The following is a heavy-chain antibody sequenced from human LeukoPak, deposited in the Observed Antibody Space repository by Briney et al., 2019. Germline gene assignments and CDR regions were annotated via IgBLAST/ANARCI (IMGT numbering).Heavy chain of an antibody. D-gene: IGHD3-22*01. CDR2: INPINGGT. CDR1: GYTFTGYY. CDR3: AGGDNSSGYRPFDI. V-gene: IGHV1-2*06. Sequence: ASVKVSCKASGYTFTGYYIHWVRQAPGQGLDWTGRINPINGGTNYAQKFQGRVTMTRDMSMSTAYMELSRLRSDDTAVYYCAGGDNSSGYRPFDIWGQGTMVTVPS. J-gene: IGHJ3*02.